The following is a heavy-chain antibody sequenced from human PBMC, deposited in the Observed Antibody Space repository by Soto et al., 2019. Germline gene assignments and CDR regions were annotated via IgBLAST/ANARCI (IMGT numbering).Heavy chain of an antibody. D-gene: IGHD2-8*01. Sequence: SETLSLTCTVSGGSVSSNNYYWGWIRQPPGKGLEWVGSIYYSGSTYYNPSLKSRVTMSVDASKKQFSLKLSSMTAADTAVYYCARHEGMLLIPTTQGGDAFDIWGQGTKVTVSS. J-gene: IGHJ3*02. CDR3: ARHEGMLLIPTTQGGDAFDI. V-gene: IGHV4-39*01. CDR1: GGSVSSNNYY. CDR2: IYYSGST.